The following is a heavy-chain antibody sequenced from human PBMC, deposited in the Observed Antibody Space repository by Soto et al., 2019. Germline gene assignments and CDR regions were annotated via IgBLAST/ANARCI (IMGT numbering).Heavy chain of an antibody. Sequence: SETLSLTCAVSGGSISSGGHSWSWIRQPPGKGLEWIGYIYHSGSTYYNPSLKSRVTISVDRSKNQFSLKLSSVTAADTAVYYCERGNYYDSSGYYDYRGQGTLVTVS. J-gene: IGHJ4*02. D-gene: IGHD3-22*01. V-gene: IGHV4-30-2*01. CDR2: IYHSGST. CDR3: ERGNYYDSSGYYDY. CDR1: GGSISSGGHS.